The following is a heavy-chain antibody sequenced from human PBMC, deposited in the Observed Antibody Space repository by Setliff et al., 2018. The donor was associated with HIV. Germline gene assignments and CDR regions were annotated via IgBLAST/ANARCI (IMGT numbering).Heavy chain of an antibody. D-gene: IGHD3-22*01. J-gene: IGHJ5*01. Sequence: ASVKVSCKASGYTFTSYDINWVRQATGHGLEWMGWINPYCGNTGYAQKFQGRVTMTRETSTSTAYLELSNRRAEDTAVYYCVRGIYDSSGFWYPHGDSWGQGTLVTVSS. CDR3: VRGIYDSSGFWYPHGDS. CDR1: GYTFTSYD. CDR2: INPYCGNT. V-gene: IGHV1-8*01.